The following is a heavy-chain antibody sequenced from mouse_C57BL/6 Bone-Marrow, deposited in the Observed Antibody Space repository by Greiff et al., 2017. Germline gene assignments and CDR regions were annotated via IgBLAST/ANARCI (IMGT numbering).Heavy chain of an antibody. Sequence: EVHLVESGGDSVKPGGSLKLSCAASGFTFSTYGMSWVRQTPDKRLEWVATISSGGIYTYYPDSVKGRFTISRDNAKNTLYLQMSSLKSEDTAMYYCFITTGDYWGQGTPLTVSS. CDR1: GFTFSTYG. CDR2: ISSGGIYT. D-gene: IGHD1-1*01. J-gene: IGHJ2*01. CDR3: FITTGDY. V-gene: IGHV5-6*01.